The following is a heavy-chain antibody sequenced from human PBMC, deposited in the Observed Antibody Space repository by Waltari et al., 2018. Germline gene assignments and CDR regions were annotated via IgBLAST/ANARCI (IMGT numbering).Heavy chain of an antibody. CDR1: GDSISSPY. CDR2: TYHNGAT. CDR3: ARGRSAGGFFTFDS. D-gene: IGHD3-3*01. Sequence: QVQLQESGPRLVQPSETLSLPCSVSGDSISSPYWSWIRQSPGKGLEWLGYTYHNGATNYNPSLERRVTISGDTSMNQFSLRLSSVTTADTAVYYCARGRSAGGFFTFDSWGQGALVTVSS. J-gene: IGHJ4*02. V-gene: IGHV4-59*11.